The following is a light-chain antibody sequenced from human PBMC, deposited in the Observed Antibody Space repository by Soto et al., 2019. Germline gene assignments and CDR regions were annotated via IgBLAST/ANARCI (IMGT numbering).Light chain of an antibody. CDR3: QHYSTVWA. CDR1: QSISRG. CDR2: DAS. V-gene: IGKV1-5*01. Sequence: DIQMPQSPSTLSSSVGASLTITGRASQSISRGLAWYQQKPGKAPNLLIYDASTLESGVPSRFSGSGSGTEFTLTISSLQPDDFATYYCQHYSTVWAFGQGTKVDIK. J-gene: IGKJ1*01.